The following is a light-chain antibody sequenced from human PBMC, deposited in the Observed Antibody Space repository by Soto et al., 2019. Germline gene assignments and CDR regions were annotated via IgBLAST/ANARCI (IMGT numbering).Light chain of an antibody. J-gene: IGKJ1*01. Sequence: EIVLTQSPGTLSLSPGERVTLCCRAGQSVSSRYLAWYQQKPGQAPRLLIYGASTRASGIPAKFSGSGSGTEFTLTISSLQSEDFAVYYCQQYNNWPRTFGQGTKVDIK. CDR2: GAS. CDR3: QQYNNWPRT. CDR1: QSVSSRY. V-gene: IGKV3D-15*01.